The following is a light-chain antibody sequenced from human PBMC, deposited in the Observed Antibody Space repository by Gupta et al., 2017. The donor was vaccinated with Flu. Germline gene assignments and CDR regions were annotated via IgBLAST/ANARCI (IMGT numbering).Light chain of an antibody. CDR3: MQGAKWPWA. V-gene: IGKV2-30*01. Sequence: VTLGQPASIACRSSQGIVYSDGSTYLQWFQQRPGQSPRRLMYQVSHRESGVPDRFSGSGSGTDFTLKISRVEAEDVGVYFCMQGAKWPWAFGGGTKVEIK. J-gene: IGKJ4*01. CDR2: QVS. CDR1: QGIVYSDGSTY.